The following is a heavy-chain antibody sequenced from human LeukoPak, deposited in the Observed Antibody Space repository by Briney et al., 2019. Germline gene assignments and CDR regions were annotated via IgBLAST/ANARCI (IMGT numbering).Heavy chain of an antibody. V-gene: IGHV4-34*01. CDR1: GGSFSGYY. D-gene: IGHD3-10*01. J-gene: IGHJ4*02. CDR3: ASLEEYGSGSYYNVGY. CDR2: INHSGST. Sequence: SETLSLTCAVYGGSFSGYYWSWIRQPPGKGLEWIGEINHSGSTNYNPSLKSRVTISVDTYEHEFSLNLRSVTAGDTAVYYCASLEEYGSGSYYNVGYWGQGTLVTVSS.